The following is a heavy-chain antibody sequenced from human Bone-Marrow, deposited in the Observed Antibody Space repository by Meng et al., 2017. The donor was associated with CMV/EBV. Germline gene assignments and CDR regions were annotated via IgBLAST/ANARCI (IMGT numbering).Heavy chain of an antibody. D-gene: IGHD3-9*01. CDR2: INSDGSIK. V-gene: IGHV3-74*01. CDR3: TRDFDLPGGF. Sequence: GGSLRLSCAASGFTFSIYWMHWLRQAPGKGLTWVSRINSDGSIKAYADSVKGRFTTSRDNAKNTLYLQMNSLTAEDTAVYYCTRDFDLPGGFWGQGALVTVYS. J-gene: IGHJ4*02. CDR1: GFTFSIYW.